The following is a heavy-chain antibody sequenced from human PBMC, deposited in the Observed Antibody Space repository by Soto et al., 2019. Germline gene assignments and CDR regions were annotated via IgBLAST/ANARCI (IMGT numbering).Heavy chain of an antibody. D-gene: IGHD3-22*01. V-gene: IGHV3-23*01. J-gene: IGHJ4*02. CDR1: GFTFISYA. CDR2: ISGSGGST. Sequence: GGSLRLSCAASGFTFISYAMSWVRQAPWKGLEWVSAISGSGGSTYYADSVKGRFTIPRDNSKNTLYLQMNSLRAEDTAVYYCAKGLLRITMIVVVIPTTGLDYWGQGTLVTVSS. CDR3: AKGLLRITMIVVVIPTTGLDY.